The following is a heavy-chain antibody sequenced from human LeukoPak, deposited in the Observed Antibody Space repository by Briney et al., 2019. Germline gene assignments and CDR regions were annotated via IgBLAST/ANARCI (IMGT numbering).Heavy chain of an antibody. V-gene: IGHV3-30*03. CDR3: ARDLGDYYGSGSYSYYFDY. Sequence: GGSLRLSCAASRFTFSSYSMNWVRQAPGKGLEWVAVISYDGSNKYYADSVKGRFTISRDNSKNTLYLQMNSLRAEDTAVYYCARDLGDYYGSGSYSYYFDYWGQGTLVTVSS. CDR1: RFTFSSYS. J-gene: IGHJ4*02. CDR2: ISYDGSNK. D-gene: IGHD3-10*01.